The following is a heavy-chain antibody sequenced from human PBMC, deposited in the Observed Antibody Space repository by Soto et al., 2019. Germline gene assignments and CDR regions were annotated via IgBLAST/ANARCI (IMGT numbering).Heavy chain of an antibody. CDR3: TKVDV. J-gene: IGHJ6*01. CDR1: GFTFISYD. V-gene: IGHV3-30-3*01. Sequence: GGSLRLSCVGSGFTFISYDMHWVRQAPGKGLEWVGFIPFDGSKKHYADSVEGRFTISRDNSKSTMYLEMNSLRPEDTAVYYCTKVDVWGPGTAVTVSS. CDR2: IPFDGSKK.